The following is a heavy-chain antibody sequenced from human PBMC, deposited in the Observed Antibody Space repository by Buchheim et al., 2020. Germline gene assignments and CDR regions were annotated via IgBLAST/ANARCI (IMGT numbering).Heavy chain of an antibody. CDR1: GGTFSSYA. V-gene: IGHV1-69*01. D-gene: IGHD2-15*01. J-gene: IGHJ4*02. CDR3: ARGIKYCSGCSCYSLFDY. Sequence: QVQLVQSGAEVKKPGSSVKVSCKASGGTFSSYAISWVRQAPGQGLEWMGGIIPIFGTANYAQKSQGRVTITADESTSTPYLELSSLRSEDTAVYYCARGIKYCSGCSCYSLFDYWGQGTL. CDR2: IIPIFGTA.